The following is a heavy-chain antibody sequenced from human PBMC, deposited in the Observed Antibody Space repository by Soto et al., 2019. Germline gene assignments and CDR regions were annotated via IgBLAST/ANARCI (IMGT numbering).Heavy chain of an antibody. CDR2: ISAYNGNT. CDR1: GYTFTSYG. Sequence: QVQLVQSGAEVKKPGASVKVSCKASGYTFTSYGISWVRQAPGQGLEWMGWISAYNGNTNYAQKLQGRVTMTTDTSTSTAYMELRSLRSDDTAVYYCARLLGTNYYDSSGYYRLDYWGQGTLVTVSS. CDR3: ARLLGTNYYDSSGYYRLDY. J-gene: IGHJ4*02. D-gene: IGHD3-22*01. V-gene: IGHV1-18*04.